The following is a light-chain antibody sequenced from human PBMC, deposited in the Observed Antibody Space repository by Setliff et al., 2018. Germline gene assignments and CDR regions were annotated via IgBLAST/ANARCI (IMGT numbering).Light chain of an antibody. CDR3: SAYTSSSTYV. J-gene: IGLJ1*01. Sequence: QSALPQPASVSGSPGQSISISCSGTIGDVGAYDFVSWYQHHPGKAPKLVIYEVTNRPSGISNRFSGSKSGNSASLIISGLQAEDEADYYCSAYTSSSTYVFGTGTKVTVL. CDR2: EVT. V-gene: IGLV2-14*01. CDR1: IGDVGAYDF.